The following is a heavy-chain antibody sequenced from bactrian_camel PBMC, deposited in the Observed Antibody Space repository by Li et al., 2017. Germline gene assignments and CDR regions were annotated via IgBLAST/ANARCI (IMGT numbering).Heavy chain of an antibody. D-gene: IGHD6*01. Sequence: DVQLVESGGGLVQPGGSLRLSCTASGFTFSSTDMSWVCQAPGKGLEWVSSIGIGGSNTYYVDSVKGRFTISRDDAKRTLYLQLNSLKTEDTAMYFCTQAGPHEGWYYSTWGQGTQVTV. J-gene: IGHJ4*01. CDR3: TQAGPHEGWYYST. CDR1: GFTFSSTD. V-gene: IGHV3S40*01. CDR2: IGIGGSNT.